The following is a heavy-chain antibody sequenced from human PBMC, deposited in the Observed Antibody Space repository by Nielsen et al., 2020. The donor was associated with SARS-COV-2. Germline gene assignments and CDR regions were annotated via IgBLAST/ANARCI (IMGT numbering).Heavy chain of an antibody. CDR3: ARDWSRAFDV. J-gene: IGHJ3*01. CDR1: GFTFSSLW. Sequence: GGSLRLSCAASGFTFSSLWMSWVRQVPGKGLERVADIKPDGSEKVYVDSVKGRFTISRDNAKNSMSLQMNSLRVEDTAVYYCARDWSRAFDVWGQGTMVTVSS. V-gene: IGHV3-7*01. CDR2: IKPDGSEK.